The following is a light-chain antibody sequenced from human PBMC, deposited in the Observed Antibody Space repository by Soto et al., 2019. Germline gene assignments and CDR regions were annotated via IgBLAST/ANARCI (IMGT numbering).Light chain of an antibody. CDR1: QSVSSY. J-gene: IGKJ1*01. CDR2: GAS. Sequence: EIALTQSPATLSLSPGERATLSCRASQSVSSYLAWYQQKPGQAPRLLIYGASTRATGIPARFSGSGSGTEFTLTISSLQSEDFAVYYCQHPWTFGQGTKVDIK. V-gene: IGKV3-15*01. CDR3: QHPWT.